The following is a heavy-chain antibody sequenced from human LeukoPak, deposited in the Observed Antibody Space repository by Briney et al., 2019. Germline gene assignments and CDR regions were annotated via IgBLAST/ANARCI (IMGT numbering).Heavy chain of an antibody. Sequence: GSLRLSCAASGFTFSSYAMSWVRQPPGKGLEWIGEINHSGSTNYNPSLKSRVTISVDTSKNQFSLKLSSVTAADTAVYYCARALYYYDSSGSPRPLLDYWGQGTLVTVSS. CDR2: INHSGST. D-gene: IGHD3-22*01. V-gene: IGHV4-34*01. CDR1: GFTFSSYA. J-gene: IGHJ4*02. CDR3: ARALYYYDSSGSPRPLLDY.